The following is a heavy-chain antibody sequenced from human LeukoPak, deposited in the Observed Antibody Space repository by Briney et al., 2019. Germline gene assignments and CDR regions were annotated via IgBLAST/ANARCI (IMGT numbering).Heavy chain of an antibody. J-gene: IGHJ4*02. V-gene: IGHV1-69*05. CDR1: GGTFSSYA. CDR2: IIPIFGTA. CDR3: ASKLYDSSGYLLFY. Sequence: SVKVSCKASGGTFSSYAISWVRQAPGQGLEWMGRIIPIFGTANYAQKFQGRVTITTDESTSTAYMELSSLRSEDTAVYYCASKLYDSSGYLLFYWGQGTLVTVSS. D-gene: IGHD3-22*01.